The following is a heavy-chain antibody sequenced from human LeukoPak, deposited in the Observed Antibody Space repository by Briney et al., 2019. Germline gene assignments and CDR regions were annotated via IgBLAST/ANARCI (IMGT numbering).Heavy chain of an antibody. CDR1: GFTFGDYA. V-gene: IGHV3-49*04. J-gene: IGHJ4*02. D-gene: IGHD3-3*01. CDR3: ARAPPYDFWSGYYYFDK. CDR2: IRSKTYGGTT. Sequence: GGSLRLSCTPSGFTFGDYAMTWVRQAPGKGLEWVGFIRSKTYGGTTQYAASVKGRFTISRDDSKSIAYLQMNSLRTEDTAVYYCARAPPYDFWSGYYYFDKWGQGTLVTVSS.